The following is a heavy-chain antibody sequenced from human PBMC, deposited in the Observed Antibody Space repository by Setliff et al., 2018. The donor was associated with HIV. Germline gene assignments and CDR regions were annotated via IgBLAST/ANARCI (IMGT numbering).Heavy chain of an antibody. D-gene: IGHD3-22*01. V-gene: IGHV1-69*13. J-gene: IGHJ5*02. CDR2: IIPIFGTA. CDR3: ARSRTITLIQCLDP. Sequence: RASVKVSCKASGGTFSSYAISWVRQAPGQGLEWMGGIIPIFGTANYAQKFQGRVTITADESTSTAYLELSSLRSDDTAVYYCARSRTITLIQCLDPWGQGTQVTVSS. CDR1: GGTFSSYA.